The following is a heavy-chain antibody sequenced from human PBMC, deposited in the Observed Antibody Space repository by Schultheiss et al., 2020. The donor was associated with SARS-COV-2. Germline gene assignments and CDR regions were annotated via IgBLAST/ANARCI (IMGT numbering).Heavy chain of an antibody. D-gene: IGHD2-2*01. CDR3: ARDQGYCSSTSCQSRYYMDV. Sequence: SETLSLTCAVYGGSFSGYYWSWIRQPPGKGLEWIGEINHSGSTNYNPSLKSRLTISVDTSKNQFSLKLSSVTAADTAVYYCARDQGYCSSTSCQSRYYMDVWGKGTTVTVSS. CDR2: INHSGST. CDR1: GGSFSGYY. J-gene: IGHJ6*03. V-gene: IGHV4-34*01.